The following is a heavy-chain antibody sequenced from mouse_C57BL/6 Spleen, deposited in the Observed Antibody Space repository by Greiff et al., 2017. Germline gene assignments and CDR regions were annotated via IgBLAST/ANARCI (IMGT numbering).Heavy chain of an antibody. D-gene: IGHD2-4*01. CDR1: GYTFTSYW. V-gene: IGHV1-64*01. J-gene: IGHJ3*01. CDR2: ITPNSGST. Sequence: QVQLQQPGAELVKPGASVKLSCKASGYTFTSYWMHWVKQRPGQGLEWIGMITPNSGSTNYNEKFKSKATLTVDKSSSTAYMQLSSLPSEDSAVYYCARKGIYYDYDGFAYGGQGTLVTVSA. CDR3: ARKGIYYDYDGFAY.